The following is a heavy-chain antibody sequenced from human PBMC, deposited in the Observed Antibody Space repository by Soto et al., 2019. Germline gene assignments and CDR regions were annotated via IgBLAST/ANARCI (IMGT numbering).Heavy chain of an antibody. Sequence: EVQLVESGGGLVKPGGSLRLSCAASGFTFSSYSMNWVRQAPGKGLEWVSSISSSSSYIYYADSVKGRFTISRDNAKNSLYLQMNSLRAEDTAVYYCARALVVPAARMTYYYGMDVWGQGTTVTVSS. D-gene: IGHD2-2*01. CDR1: GFTFSSYS. V-gene: IGHV3-21*01. CDR2: ISSSSSYI. CDR3: ARALVVPAARMTYYYGMDV. J-gene: IGHJ6*02.